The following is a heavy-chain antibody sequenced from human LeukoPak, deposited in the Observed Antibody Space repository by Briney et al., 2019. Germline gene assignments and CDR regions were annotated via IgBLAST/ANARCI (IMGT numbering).Heavy chain of an antibody. Sequence: ASVKVSCKASGYTFTSYGISWVRQAPGQGLEWMGWINPNSGGTNYAQKFQGRVTMTRDTSISTAYMELSRLRSDDTAVYYCARVEYYYDSSGYHFDYWGQGTLVTVSS. V-gene: IGHV1-2*02. CDR3: ARVEYYYDSSGYHFDY. CDR1: GYTFTSYG. J-gene: IGHJ4*02. D-gene: IGHD3-22*01. CDR2: INPNSGGT.